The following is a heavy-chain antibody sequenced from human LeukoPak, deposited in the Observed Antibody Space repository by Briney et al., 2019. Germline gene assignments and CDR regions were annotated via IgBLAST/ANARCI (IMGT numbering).Heavy chain of an antibody. V-gene: IGHV1-2*02. D-gene: IGHD2-2*02. J-gene: IGHJ4*02. CDR2: INPNSGGT. CDR3: ARGGLYDY. Sequence: ASVKVSCKASGYTFTSYGISWVRQAPGQGLEWMGWINPNSGGTNYAQKSQGRVTMTRDTSISTAYMELSRLRSDDTAVYYCARGGLYDYWGQGTLVTVSS. CDR1: GYTFTSYG.